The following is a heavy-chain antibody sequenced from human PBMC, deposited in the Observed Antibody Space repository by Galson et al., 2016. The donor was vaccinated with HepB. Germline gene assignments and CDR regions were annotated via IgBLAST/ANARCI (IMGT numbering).Heavy chain of an antibody. CDR3: AREEATVTTATDH. CDR2: TNEDGSRT. Sequence: SLRLSCAASGFPLSSHWMQWVRQAPGKGLVWVSRTNEDGSRTGYADSVKGRFTVSRDNAKNTVYLQVNSLRAEDTGVYYCAREEATVTTATDHWGQGTLVTVSS. J-gene: IGHJ4*02. CDR1: GFPLSSHW. D-gene: IGHD4-17*01. V-gene: IGHV3-74*01.